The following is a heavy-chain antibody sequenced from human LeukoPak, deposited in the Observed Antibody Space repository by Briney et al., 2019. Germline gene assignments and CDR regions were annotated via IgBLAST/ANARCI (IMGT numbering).Heavy chain of an antibody. CDR1: GGSISSGGYY. D-gene: IGHD2-2*01. V-gene: IGHV4-39*01. J-gene: IGHJ4*02. Sequence: SETLSLTCTVSGGSISSGGYYWGWIRQPPGKGLEWIGSIYYSGNTYYNPSLKSRVTISVDTSKNQFSLKLSSVTAADTAVYYCPRGSTSDGVLDYWGQGTLVTVSS. CDR2: IYYSGNT. CDR3: PRGSTSDGVLDY.